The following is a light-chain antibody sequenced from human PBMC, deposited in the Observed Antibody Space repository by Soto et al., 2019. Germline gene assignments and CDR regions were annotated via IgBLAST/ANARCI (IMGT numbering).Light chain of an antibody. CDR1: QSVSSN. V-gene: IGKV3-15*01. Sequence: EIVMTQSPATLSVSPGERATLSCRASQSVSSNLAWYQQKPGQAPRLLIYGASTRATGIPARFSGSGSGTEFSLTISSLQSEDFAVYYCQQYHNWVETFRQGTKVDIK. CDR2: GAS. CDR3: QQYHNWVET. J-gene: IGKJ1*01.